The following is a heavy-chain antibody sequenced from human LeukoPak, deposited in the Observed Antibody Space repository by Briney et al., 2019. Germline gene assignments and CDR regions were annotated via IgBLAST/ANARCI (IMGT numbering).Heavy chain of an antibody. CDR1: GFTFSDYY. V-gene: IGHV3-69-1*01. J-gene: IGHJ4*02. Sequence: PGGSLRLSCAASGFTFSDYYMNWVRQAPGKGLEWVSSISSSSYIYYADSVKGRFTISRDNAKNSLYLQMNSLRAEDTAVYYCARDYYDSSGTYDYWGQGTLVTVSS. CDR3: ARDYYDSSGTYDY. CDR2: ISSSSYI. D-gene: IGHD3-22*01.